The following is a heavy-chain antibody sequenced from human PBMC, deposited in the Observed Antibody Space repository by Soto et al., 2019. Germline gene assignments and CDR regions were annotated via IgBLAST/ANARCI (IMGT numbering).Heavy chain of an antibody. Sequence: SATLSLTCSITGFSIISKSYSWAATCQPPGKGLEWIGTFYYSENTYYNPSLKSRVTISVDTSKNQFSLKLSSVTAADTAVYYCAGEGRLSNYYYYAMDVWGQGTTVS. J-gene: IGHJ6*02. CDR3: AGEGRLSNYYYYAMDV. V-gene: IGHV4-39*02. D-gene: IGHD2-15*01. CDR1: GFSIISKSYS. CDR2: FYYSENT.